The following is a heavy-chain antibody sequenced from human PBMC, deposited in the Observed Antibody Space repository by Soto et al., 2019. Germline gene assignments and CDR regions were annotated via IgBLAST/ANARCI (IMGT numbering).Heavy chain of an antibody. CDR2: IYYSGST. CDR1: GGSVSSGSYY. CDR3: AREYTGTTGYYFDY. V-gene: IGHV4-61*01. J-gene: IGHJ4*02. D-gene: IGHD1-1*01. Sequence: PSETLSLTCTVSGGSVSSGSYYWSWIRQPPGKGLEWIGYIYYSGSTNYNPSLKSRVTISVDTSKNQFSLKLSSVTAADTAVYYCAREYTGTTGYYFDYWGQGTLVTVSS.